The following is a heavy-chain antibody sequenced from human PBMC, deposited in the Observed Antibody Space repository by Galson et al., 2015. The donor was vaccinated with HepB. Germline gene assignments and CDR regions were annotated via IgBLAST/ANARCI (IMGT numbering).Heavy chain of an antibody. CDR1: GFTVSSNY. Sequence: SLRLSCAASGFTVSSNYMSWVRQAPGKGLEWVSVIYTGGSTYYADSVKGRFTISIDNSKNTLYLQMNSLRAEDTAVYYCARITMIVVPSGAFDIWGQGTMVAVSS. J-gene: IGHJ3*02. D-gene: IGHD3-22*01. V-gene: IGHV3-66*02. CDR2: IYTGGST. CDR3: ARITMIVVPSGAFDI.